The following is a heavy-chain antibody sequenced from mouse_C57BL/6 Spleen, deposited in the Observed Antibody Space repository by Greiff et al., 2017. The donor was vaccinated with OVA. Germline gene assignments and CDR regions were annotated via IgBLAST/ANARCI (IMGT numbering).Heavy chain of an antibody. CDR2: IYPGSGST. Sequence: VQLQQSGAELVKPGASVKMSCKASGYTFTSYWITWVKQRPGQGLEWIGDIYPGSGSTNYNEKFKSKATLTVDTSSSTAYMQLSSLTSEDSAVYYCARGIITTVVADYWGQGTTLTVSS. J-gene: IGHJ2*01. CDR1: GYTFTSYW. CDR3: ARGIITTVVADY. D-gene: IGHD1-1*01. V-gene: IGHV1-55*01.